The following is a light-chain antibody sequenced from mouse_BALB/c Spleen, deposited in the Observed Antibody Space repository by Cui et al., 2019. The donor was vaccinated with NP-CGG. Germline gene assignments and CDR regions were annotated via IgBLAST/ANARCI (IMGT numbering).Light chain of an antibody. V-gene: IGLV1*01. Sequence: VFTHGSALTTSPGETVTLTCRSSTGAVTTSNYANWVQEKPDHLFTGLIGGTNNRAPGVPARFSGSLIGDKAALTITGAQTEDEAIYFCALWYSNHWVFGGGTKLTVL. CDR2: GTN. CDR3: ALWYSNHWV. CDR1: TGAVTTSNY. J-gene: IGLJ1*01.